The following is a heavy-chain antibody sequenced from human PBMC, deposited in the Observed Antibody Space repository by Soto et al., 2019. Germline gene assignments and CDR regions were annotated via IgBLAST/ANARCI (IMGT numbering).Heavy chain of an antibody. CDR2: IYYSGST. J-gene: IGHJ5*02. Sequence: SETLSLTCTVSGGSISSSSYYWGWIRQPPGKGLEWIGTIYYSGSTYYNPSLKSRVTISVDTSKNQFSLKLSSVTAADTAVYYCARRAGIEAAGIRWFDPWGQGTLVTVSS. CDR3: ARRAGIEAAGIRWFDP. CDR1: GGSISSSSYY. D-gene: IGHD6-13*01. V-gene: IGHV4-39*01.